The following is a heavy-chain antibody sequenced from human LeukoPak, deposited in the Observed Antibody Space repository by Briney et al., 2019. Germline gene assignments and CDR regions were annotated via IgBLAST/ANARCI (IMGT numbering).Heavy chain of an antibody. CDR3: ARDGGGYAYFDY. J-gene: IGHJ4*02. CDR1: GGSISSGGYY. V-gene: IGHV4-31*03. D-gene: IGHD5-12*01. Sequence: SETLSLTCTVSGGSISSGGYYWSWIRQHPGKGLEWIEYIYYSGSTYYNPSLKSRVTISVDTSKNQFSLKLSSVTAADTAVYYCARDGGGYAYFDYWGQGTLVTVSS. CDR2: IYYSGST.